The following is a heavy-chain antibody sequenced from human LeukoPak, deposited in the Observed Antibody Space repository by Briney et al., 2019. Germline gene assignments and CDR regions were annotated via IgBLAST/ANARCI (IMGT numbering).Heavy chain of an antibody. D-gene: IGHD6-19*01. CDR2: INHSGST. CDR3: ARGRADLDSSVAGGYYYYGMDV. CDR1: GGSFSGYY. J-gene: IGHJ6*02. V-gene: IGHV4-34*01. Sequence: NPSETLSLTCAVYGGSFSGYYWSWIRQPPGKGLEWIGEINHSGSTNYNPSLKSRVTISVDTSKNQFSLKLSSVTAADTAVYYCARGRADLDSSVAGGYYYYGMDVWGQGTTVTVSS.